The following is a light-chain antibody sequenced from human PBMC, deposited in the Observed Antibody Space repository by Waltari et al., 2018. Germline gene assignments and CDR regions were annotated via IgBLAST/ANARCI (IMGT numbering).Light chain of an antibody. CDR1: QRVGRS. J-gene: IGKJ1*01. CDR2: GAS. CDR3: QHYVRLPAT. Sequence: EVLLTQSPGTLYLSPGERATLSCRASQRVGRSLAWYQQKPGQAPRLLIYGASTRFTGIPDRFSGSGSGTDFSLTISRLEPEDFAVYYCQHYVRLPATFGQGTTVEIK. V-gene: IGKV3-20*01.